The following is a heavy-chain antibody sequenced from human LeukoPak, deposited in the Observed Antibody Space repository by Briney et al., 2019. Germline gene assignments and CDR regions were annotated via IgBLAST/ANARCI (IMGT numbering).Heavy chain of an antibody. D-gene: IGHD4-17*01. CDR2: ISFDGSTK. V-gene: IGHV3-30-3*01. CDR3: ARETGSAIGSTDFDY. Sequence: GGSLRLSCAASGFAFSTYAMHWVRQAPGKGLEWVAVISFDGSTKYYADSVKGRFTISRDNAKNMLYLQMNSLRAEDTAVYYCARETGSAIGSTDFDYWGQGTLVTVSS. J-gene: IGHJ4*02. CDR1: GFAFSTYA.